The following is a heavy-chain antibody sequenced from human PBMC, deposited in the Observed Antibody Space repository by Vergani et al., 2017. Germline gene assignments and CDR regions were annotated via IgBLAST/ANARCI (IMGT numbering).Heavy chain of an antibody. D-gene: IGHD4/OR15-4a*01. CDR1: GGSFSGYY. V-gene: IGHV4-34*01. CDR3: ARGESNFYYYYGMDV. CDR2: INHSGST. Sequence: QVQLQQWGAGLLKPSETLSLTCAVYGGSFSGYYWSWIRQPPGKGLEWIGEINHSGSTNYNPSLKSRVTISVDTSKNQFSLKLSSVTAADTAVYYCARGESNFYYYYGMDVWGQGP. J-gene: IGHJ6*02.